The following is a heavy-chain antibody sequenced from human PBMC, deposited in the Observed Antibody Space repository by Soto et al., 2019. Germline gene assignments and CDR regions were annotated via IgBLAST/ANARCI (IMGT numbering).Heavy chain of an antibody. J-gene: IGHJ4*02. D-gene: IGHD6-6*01. Sequence: QVQLLQSGAEVKKPGASVKVSCKTSGYTFTSYAISWVRQAPGQGLEWLGWISAYNGTTNYAQKLHGRVTMTTDTSTGTADMDLRSLRSDDTALYYCARVEAGPSPIAARRYYFDYWGQGTLVTVSS. CDR3: ARVEAGPSPIAARRYYFDY. CDR2: ISAYNGTT. CDR1: GYTFTSYA. V-gene: IGHV1-18*04.